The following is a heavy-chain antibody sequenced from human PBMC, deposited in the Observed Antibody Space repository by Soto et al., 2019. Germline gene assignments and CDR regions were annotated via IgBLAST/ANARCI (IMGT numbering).Heavy chain of an antibody. Sequence: SVTRSLTFSAAGGSISSAGHSWRYMRQSPWKRLEWLGYSYHSGSSYYNPSLQGRVTISVDRSKAQFYLTLSSVTAADTAVHFSAGPRYYDWCFGLWGLGNTVTASS. V-gene: IGHV4-30-2*06. D-gene: IGHD3-9*01. CDR1: GGSISSAGHS. CDR3: AGPRYYDWCFGL. J-gene: IGHJ4*02. CDR2: SYHSGSS.